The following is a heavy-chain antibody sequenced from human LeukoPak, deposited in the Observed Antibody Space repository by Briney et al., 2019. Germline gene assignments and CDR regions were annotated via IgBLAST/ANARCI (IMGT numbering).Heavy chain of an antibody. V-gene: IGHV3-48*04. CDR3: ATDTPETAAFDY. D-gene: IGHD1-1*01. J-gene: IGHJ4*02. CDR2: IVGSSSNM. CDR1: GFSFSTYS. Sequence: GGSLRLSCTASGFSFSTYSMNWVRQAPGKGLEWVSNIVGSSSNMYYADSVKGRFTISRDNAKNSLYLQMGSLRAEDTAVYYCATDTPETAAFDYWGQGTLVTVSS.